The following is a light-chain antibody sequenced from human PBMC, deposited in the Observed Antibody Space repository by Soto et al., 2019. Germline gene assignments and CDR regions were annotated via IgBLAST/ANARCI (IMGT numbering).Light chain of an antibody. CDR1: QSVSSN. Sequence: EIVMTQSPATLSASPGERVTRSCRASQSVSSNLAWFQQKPGQAPRLLIFGASPRATGIPVRFSGSGSGTDFTLTISSLQSEDFAVYYCQQYNDWGSFGQGTKV. CDR2: GAS. V-gene: IGKV3-15*01. J-gene: IGKJ1*01. CDR3: QQYNDWGS.